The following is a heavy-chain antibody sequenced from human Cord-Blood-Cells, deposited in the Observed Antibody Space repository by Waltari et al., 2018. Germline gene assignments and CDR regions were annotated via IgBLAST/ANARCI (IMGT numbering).Heavy chain of an antibody. D-gene: IGHD2-8*01. V-gene: IGHV5-51*01. CDR2: IYPGDSAT. CDR1: GYSFTSYW. CDR3: ARRNGWSYFDY. J-gene: IGHJ4*02. Sequence: EVQLVQSGAEVKKPGESLKISCKGSGYSFTSYWIGWVRQMPGKGLEWMGLIYPGDSATSYSPTVQGKVTISADKSISTAYLQWSGLNASDTARYYCARRNGWSYFDYWGQGTLVTVSS.